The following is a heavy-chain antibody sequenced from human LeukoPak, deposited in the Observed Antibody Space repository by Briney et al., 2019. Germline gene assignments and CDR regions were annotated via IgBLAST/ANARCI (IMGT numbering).Heavy chain of an antibody. CDR1: GFTFSTYA. D-gene: IGHD4-17*01. CDR2: ISTSGGRT. J-gene: IGHJ4*02. Sequence: GGSLRLSCAASGFTFSTYAVNWVRQAPGKGLEWVSAISTSGGRTYYADSVKGRFTISRDNSKNTLYLQMNGLRGEDTALYYCVKDRTTVTASWGWGQGTLITVSS. CDR3: VKDRTTVTASWG. V-gene: IGHV3-23*01.